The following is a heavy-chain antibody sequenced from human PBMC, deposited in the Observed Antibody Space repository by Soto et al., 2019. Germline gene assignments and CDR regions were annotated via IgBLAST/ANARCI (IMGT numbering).Heavy chain of an antibody. CDR3: AKELEWLPRASYYYGMDV. CDR1: GFTFSSYG. D-gene: IGHD3-3*01. CDR2: ISYDGSNK. Sequence: QVQLVESGGGVVQPGRSLRLSCAASGFTFSSYGMHWVRQAPGKGLEWVAVISYDGSNKYYADSVKGRFTISRDNSKNTLYRQMNSLRAEDTAVYYCAKELEWLPRASYYYGMDVWGQGTTVTVSS. V-gene: IGHV3-30*18. J-gene: IGHJ6*02.